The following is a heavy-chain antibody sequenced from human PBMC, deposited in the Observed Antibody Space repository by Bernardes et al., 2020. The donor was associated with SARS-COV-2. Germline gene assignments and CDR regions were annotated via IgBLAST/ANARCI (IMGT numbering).Heavy chain of an antibody. CDR3: ARVVGYCSSTSCYVHAFDI. J-gene: IGHJ3*02. CDR2: INSDGSST. V-gene: IGHV3-74*01. CDR1: GFTFSSYW. Sequence: GGSLRLSCAASGFTFSSYWMHWVRQAPGKGLVWVSRINSDGSSTSYADSVKGGFTISRDNAKNTLYLQMNSLRAEDTAVYYCARVVGYCSSTSCYVHAFDIWGQGTMVTVSS. D-gene: IGHD2-2*01.